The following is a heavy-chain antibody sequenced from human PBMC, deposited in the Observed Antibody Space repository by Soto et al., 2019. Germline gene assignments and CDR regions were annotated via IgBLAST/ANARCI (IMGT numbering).Heavy chain of an antibody. D-gene: IGHD2-2*01. Sequence: SETLSLTCTVSGGSISSYYWGWIRQPPGKGLEWIGNIYNSGSTYYNPSLKSRVAISVDKSKNQFSLKLSSVTAADTAVYYCARDWEYQPDYYYGMDVWGQGTTVTVSS. CDR1: GGSISSYY. V-gene: IGHV4-39*07. J-gene: IGHJ6*02. CDR3: ARDWEYQPDYYYGMDV. CDR2: IYNSGST.